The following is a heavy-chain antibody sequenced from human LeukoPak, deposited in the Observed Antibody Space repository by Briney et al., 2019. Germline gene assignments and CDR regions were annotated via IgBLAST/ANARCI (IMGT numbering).Heavy chain of an antibody. D-gene: IGHD3-10*01. V-gene: IGHV4-59*01. J-gene: IGHJ4*02. CDR1: GGSISSYY. Sequence: PSETLSLTCTVSGGSISSYYWSWIRQPPGKGLEWIGYIYYSGSTNYNPSLKGRVTISVDTSKNQFSLKLSSVTAADTAVYYCARVEYYYGSGSFSAFDYWGQGTLVTVSS. CDR2: IYYSGST. CDR3: ARVEYYYGSGSFSAFDY.